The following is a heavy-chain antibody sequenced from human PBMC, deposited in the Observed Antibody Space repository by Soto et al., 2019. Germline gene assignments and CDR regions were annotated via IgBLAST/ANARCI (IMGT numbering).Heavy chain of an antibody. CDR1: GGSISSYY. Sequence: SETLSLTCTVSGGSISSYYWSWIRQPPGKGLEWIGYIYYSGSTNYNPSLKSRVTISVDTPKNQFSLKLSSVTAADTAVYYCARLVELPGGDYYYYMDVWGKGTTVTVSS. J-gene: IGHJ6*03. CDR3: ARLVELPGGDYYYYMDV. V-gene: IGHV4-59*01. D-gene: IGHD1-7*01. CDR2: IYYSGST.